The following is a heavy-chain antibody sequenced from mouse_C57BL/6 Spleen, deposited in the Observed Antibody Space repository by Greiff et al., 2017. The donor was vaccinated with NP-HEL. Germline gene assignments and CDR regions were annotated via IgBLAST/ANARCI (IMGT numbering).Heavy chain of an antibody. D-gene: IGHD1-1*01. V-gene: IGHV1-62-2*01. J-gene: IGHJ1*03. Sequence: QVQLQQSGAELVKPGASVKLSCKASGYTFTEYTIHWVKQRSGQGLEWIGWFYPGSGSIKYNEKFKDKATLTADKSSSTVYMELSRLTSEDSAVYFCARHEDGDGSSPHWYFDVWGTGTTVTVSS. CDR3: ARHEDGDGSSPHWYFDV. CDR2: FYPGSGSI. CDR1: GYTFTEYT.